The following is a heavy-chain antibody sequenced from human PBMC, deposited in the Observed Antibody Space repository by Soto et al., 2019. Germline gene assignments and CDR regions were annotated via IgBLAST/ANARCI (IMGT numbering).Heavy chain of an antibody. CDR2: ISSGGSYI. J-gene: IGHJ5*02. CDR3: ARDGDSAVVSGWFDP. CDR1: GFTFSICA. Sequence: GGSLRLSCAASGFTFSICAMTWVRLAPGKGLEWVSSISSGGSYIYYADSVKGRFTISRDNAENSLYLQMNSLRPEDTAVYYCARDGDSAVVSGWFDPWGQGTLVTVSS. V-gene: IGHV3-21*01. D-gene: IGHD2-2*01.